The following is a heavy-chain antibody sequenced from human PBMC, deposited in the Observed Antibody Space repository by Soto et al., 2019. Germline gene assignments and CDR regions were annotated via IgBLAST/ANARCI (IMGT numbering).Heavy chain of an antibody. Sequence: EASVKVSCKASGFTFTSSAVQWVRQARGQRLEWIGWIVVGSGNTNYAQKFQERVTITRDMSTSTAYMELSSLRSEDTAVYYCAADSGSYCSGGSCYDLFDYWGQGILLTVSS. CDR2: IVVGSGNT. D-gene: IGHD2-15*01. J-gene: IGHJ4*02. CDR3: AADSGSYCSGGSCYDLFDY. V-gene: IGHV1-58*01. CDR1: GFTFTSSA.